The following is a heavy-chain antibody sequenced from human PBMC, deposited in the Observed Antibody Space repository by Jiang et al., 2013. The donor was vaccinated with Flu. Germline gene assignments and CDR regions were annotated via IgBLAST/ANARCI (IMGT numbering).Heavy chain of an antibody. CDR1: GGSISSSSYY. Sequence: PGLVKPSETLSLTCTVSGGSISSSSYYWGWIRQPPGKGLEWIGSIYYSGSTYYNPSLKSRLTISVDTSKNQFSLKLNSVTAADTAVYYCAKRGTVAPKSFDYWGQGTLVTVSS. V-gene: IGHV4-39*07. CDR3: AKRGTVAPKSFDY. D-gene: IGHD4-23*01. CDR2: IYYSGST. J-gene: IGHJ4*02.